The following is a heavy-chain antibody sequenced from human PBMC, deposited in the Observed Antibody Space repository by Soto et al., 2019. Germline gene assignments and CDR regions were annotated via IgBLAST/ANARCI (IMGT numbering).Heavy chain of an antibody. Sequence: QVQLVQSGAEVKKPGSSVKVSCKASGGTFSSYAISWVRQAPGQGLEWMGGIIPIFGTANYAQKFQGRVTITADDSTSTAYWELSSLRSEDTAVYYCARGEEYCGGDCYSFFDYWGQGTLVTVSS. CDR2: IIPIFGTA. V-gene: IGHV1-69*12. D-gene: IGHD2-21*02. CDR1: GGTFSSYA. J-gene: IGHJ4*02. CDR3: ARGEEYCGGDCYSFFDY.